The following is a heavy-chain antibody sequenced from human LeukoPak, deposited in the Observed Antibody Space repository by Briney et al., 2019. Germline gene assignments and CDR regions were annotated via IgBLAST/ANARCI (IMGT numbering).Heavy chain of an antibody. CDR3: AKDDRPIVGATGYFDY. CDR1: GFTFTNYN. CDR2: ITSSSRYI. V-gene: IGHV3-21*04. J-gene: IGHJ4*02. Sequence: PGGSLRLSCSASGFTFTNYNMNWVRQAPGKGLEWVSSITSSSRYIYYADSVKGRFTISRDNAKNSLYLQMNSLRAEDTAVYYCAKDDRPIVGATGYFDYWGQGTLVTVSS. D-gene: IGHD1-26*01.